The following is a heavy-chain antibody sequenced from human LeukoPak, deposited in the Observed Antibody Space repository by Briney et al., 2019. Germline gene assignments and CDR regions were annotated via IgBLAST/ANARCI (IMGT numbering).Heavy chain of an antibody. CDR2: IYTSGST. Sequence: SETLSLTCTVSGGSISSGSYYWSWIRQPAGKGLEWIGRIYTSGSTNYNPSLKSRVAMSVDTSKNQFSLDLTSVTAADAAVYYCARDCSGGTCYLGVLDYWGQGIRVTVSS. D-gene: IGHD2-15*01. CDR3: ARDCSGGTCYLGVLDY. CDR1: GGSISSGSYY. V-gene: IGHV4-61*02. J-gene: IGHJ4*02.